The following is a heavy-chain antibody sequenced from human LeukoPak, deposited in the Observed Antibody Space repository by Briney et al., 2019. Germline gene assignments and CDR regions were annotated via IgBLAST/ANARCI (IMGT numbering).Heavy chain of an antibody. Sequence: GGSLRLSCAASGFTFSSYAMHWVRQAPGKGLEWVAVISYDGSNKYYADSVKGRFTISRDNSKNTLYLQMNSLRAEDTAVYYCARLTYYYDSSGYNPWGQGTLVTVSS. J-gene: IGHJ5*02. D-gene: IGHD3-22*01. CDR3: ARLTYYYDSSGYNP. V-gene: IGHV3-30*04. CDR1: GFTFSSYA. CDR2: ISYDGSNK.